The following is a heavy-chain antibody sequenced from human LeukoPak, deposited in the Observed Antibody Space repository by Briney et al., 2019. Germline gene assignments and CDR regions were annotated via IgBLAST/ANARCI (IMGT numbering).Heavy chain of an antibody. J-gene: IGHJ3*02. Sequence: PGGSLRLSCAASGFTFNTAWMSWVRQAPGKGLEYIGRIKSNTDGGTTDYAAPVKGRFTISRDDSKNTLYLQMNSLKTEDTAVYYCTTDQAQRVTNDAFDIWGQGTMVTVSS. D-gene: IGHD4-23*01. CDR1: GFTFNTAW. CDR3: TTDQAQRVTNDAFDI. CDR2: IKSNTDGGTT. V-gene: IGHV3-15*01.